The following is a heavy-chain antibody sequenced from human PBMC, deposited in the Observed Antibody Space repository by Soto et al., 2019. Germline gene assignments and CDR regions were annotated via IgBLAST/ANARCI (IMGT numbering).Heavy chain of an antibody. D-gene: IGHD3-10*01. Sequence: QITLKESGPTLVKPTQTLTLTCTFSGFSLSTSGVGVGWIRQPPGKALEWLALIYWNDDKRYSPSLKSRLTITKDTSKNQVVLTMTNMDPVDTATYYCAHRRAVRGVRDWFDPWGQGTLVTVSS. CDR1: GFSLSTSGVG. J-gene: IGHJ5*02. V-gene: IGHV2-5*01. CDR2: IYWNDDK. CDR3: AHRRAVRGVRDWFDP.